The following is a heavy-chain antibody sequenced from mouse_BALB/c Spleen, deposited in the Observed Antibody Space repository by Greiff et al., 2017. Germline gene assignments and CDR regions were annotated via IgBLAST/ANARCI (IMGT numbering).Heavy chain of an antibody. D-gene: IGHD2-3*01. CDR2: ISDGGSYT. CDR1: GFTFSDYY. CDR3: ARGTDGYYLFAY. V-gene: IGHV5-4*02. Sequence: EVKVVESGGGLVKPGGSLKLSCAASGFTFSDYYMYWVRQTPEKRLEWVATISDGGSYTYYPDSVKGRFTISRDNAKNNLYLQMSSLKSEDTAMYYCARGTDGYYLFAYWGQGTLVTVSA. J-gene: IGHJ3*01.